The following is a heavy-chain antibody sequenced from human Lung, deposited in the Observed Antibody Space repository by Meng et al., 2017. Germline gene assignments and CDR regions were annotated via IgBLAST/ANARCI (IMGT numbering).Heavy chain of an antibody. D-gene: IGHD6-13*01. CDR2: IDPKSGDT. CDR3: ARDEDISAAGKLFGDY. J-gene: IGHJ4*02. CDR1: GYNFPDNG. Sequence: QVQLVQSGAEVKKPGASWKFSCKPFGYNFPDNGLDWVRRAPGQGLEWMGRIDPKSGDTHYAQRFQGRVTMTGDTSISTAYMELSGLRSDDTAMYYCARDEDISAAGKLFGDYWGQGTLVTVFS. V-gene: IGHV1-2*06.